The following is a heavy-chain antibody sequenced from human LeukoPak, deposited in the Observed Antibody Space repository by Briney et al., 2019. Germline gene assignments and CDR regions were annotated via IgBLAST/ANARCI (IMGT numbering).Heavy chain of an antibody. J-gene: IGHJ4*02. Sequence: PGGSLRLSCVASGFTFDDYAMHWVRQAPGKGLEWVSSISSSSNYIYYADSVKGRFIISRDNAKNALYLQMNSLRAEDTAVYSCARDGIAAAGTDYWGQGTLVTVSS. D-gene: IGHD6-13*01. CDR3: ARDGIAAAGTDY. V-gene: IGHV3-21*01. CDR2: ISSSSNYI. CDR1: GFTFDDYA.